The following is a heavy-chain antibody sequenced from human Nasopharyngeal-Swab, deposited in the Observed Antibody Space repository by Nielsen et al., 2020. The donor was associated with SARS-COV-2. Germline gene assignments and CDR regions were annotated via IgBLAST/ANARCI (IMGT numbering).Heavy chain of an antibody. CDR2: INPSGGSA. D-gene: IGHD2-15*01. V-gene: IGHV1-46*01. CDR1: GYTFTGYY. J-gene: IGHJ4*02. Sequence: ASVKVSCKASGYTFTGYYLHWVRQAPGQGLEWMGIINPSGGSATYAQKFQRRVTFTRDTSTTTFYMELSSLRSEDTAVYYCARGPVAVVVADNYFDHWGQGTLVTVSS. CDR3: ARGPVAVVVADNYFDH.